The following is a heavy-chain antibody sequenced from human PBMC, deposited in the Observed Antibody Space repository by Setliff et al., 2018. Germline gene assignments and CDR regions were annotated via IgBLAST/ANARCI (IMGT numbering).Heavy chain of an antibody. J-gene: IGHJ4*01. CDR2: VYYSGNT. CDR3: ARYDSSGYSENYYFDY. Sequence: SETLSLTCTVSGGSISTTDYYWGWIRQPPGKGLEWIGCVYYSGNTYYSPSLKSRVAMFVDTSKNQFSLMLYSVTAADTAIYYCARYDSSGYSENYYFDYWGQGTLVTV. D-gene: IGHD3-22*01. CDR1: GGSISTTDYY. V-gene: IGHV4-39*07.